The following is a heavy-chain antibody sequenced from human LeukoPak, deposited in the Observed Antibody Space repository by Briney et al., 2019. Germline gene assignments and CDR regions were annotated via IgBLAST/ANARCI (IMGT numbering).Heavy chain of an antibody. CDR1: GGSISSGGYS. CDR2: IYHSGST. V-gene: IGHV4-30-2*01. CDR3: ARDGGHSSGYYSDY. D-gene: IGHD3-22*01. J-gene: IGHJ4*02. Sequence: SQTLSLTCAVSGGSISSGGYSWSWIRQPPGKGLEWIGYIYHSGSTYYNPSLKSRVTISVDTSKKQFSLKLSSVTAADTAVYYCARDGGHSSGYYSDYWGQGTLVTVSS.